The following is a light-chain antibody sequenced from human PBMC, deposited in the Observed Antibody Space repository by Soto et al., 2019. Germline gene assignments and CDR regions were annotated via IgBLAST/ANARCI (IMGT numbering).Light chain of an antibody. Sequence: DIQMTQSPSSVSASVGDRVTITCRASQDISTWLAWYQQNPGKAPQLLIYSASTLQSGVPPRFSGSGSGADFTLTITNLQPEDFATYFFQEAQSLRTFGGGTKVEIK. CDR3: QEAQSLRT. CDR2: SAS. J-gene: IGKJ4*01. CDR1: QDISTW. V-gene: IGKV1-12*01.